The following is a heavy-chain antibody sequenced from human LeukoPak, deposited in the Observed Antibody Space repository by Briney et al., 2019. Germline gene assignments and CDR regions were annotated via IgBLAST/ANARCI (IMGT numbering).Heavy chain of an antibody. J-gene: IGHJ4*02. Sequence: ASVKVSCKASGYTFTTYFIHWVRQAPGQGLEWMGIINISSGTTTNAQKFQGRVTMTRDTSTGIVYMELSSLRSDDTAVYYCARGSGYYYGSGSFPFDYWGQGTLVTVSS. CDR1: GYTFTTYF. D-gene: IGHD3-10*01. CDR3: ARGSGYYYGSGSFPFDY. V-gene: IGHV1-46*01. CDR2: INISSGTT.